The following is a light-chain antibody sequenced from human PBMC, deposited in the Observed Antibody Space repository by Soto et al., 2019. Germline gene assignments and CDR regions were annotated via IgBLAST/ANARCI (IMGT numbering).Light chain of an antibody. CDR1: SSDVGGYNY. CDR2: EVN. Sequence: QSVLTQPPSASGSPGQSVAISCTGTSSDVGGYNYVSWYQQHPGKAPKLMIYEVNKRPSGVPDRFSGSKSGNTASLTVSGLQAEDEADYYCSSYACSSNVFGPGTKVTVL. J-gene: IGLJ1*01. CDR3: SSYACSSNV. V-gene: IGLV2-8*01.